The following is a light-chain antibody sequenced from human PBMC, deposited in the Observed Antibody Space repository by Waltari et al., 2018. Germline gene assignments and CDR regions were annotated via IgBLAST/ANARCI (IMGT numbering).Light chain of an antibody. V-gene: IGLV2-14*01. CDR1: SSDVGGYHF. CDR2: EVS. CDR3: SSYTSSSTLV. Sequence: QSALTQPAPVSGSPGQSITISCTGTSSDVGGYHFVSWYQQHPGKAPKLMIYEVSNRPSGVSNRLPGPKPGNSASLTISGVQAEDEADYDCSSYTSSSTLVFGGGTKLPVL. J-gene: IGLJ2*01.